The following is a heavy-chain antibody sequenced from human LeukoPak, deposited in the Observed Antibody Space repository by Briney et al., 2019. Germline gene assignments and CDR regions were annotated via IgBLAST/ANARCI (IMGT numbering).Heavy chain of an antibody. D-gene: IGHD6-13*01. CDR3: ASSDVATGARDY. J-gene: IGHJ4*02. V-gene: IGHV4-4*07. Sequence: SETLSLTCTVSGGSISSYCWSWIRQPAGKGLEWIGRIYTSGSTNYNPSLKSRVTMSVDTSKNQFSLKLSSVTAADTAVYYCASSDVATGARDYWGQGTLVTVSS. CDR1: GGSISSYC. CDR2: IYTSGST.